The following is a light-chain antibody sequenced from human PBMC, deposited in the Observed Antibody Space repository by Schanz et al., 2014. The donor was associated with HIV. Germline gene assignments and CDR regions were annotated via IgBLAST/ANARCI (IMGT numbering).Light chain of an antibody. V-gene: IGLV2-8*01. CDR2: EVN. Sequence: QSVLTQPPSASGSPGQSVTISCTGTSSDVGGYNYVPWYQQHPGKAPKLMIYEVNKRPSGVPDRFSGSKSGNTASLTVSGLQAEDEADYYCSSYAGSNNFGVFGGGTKLTVL. CDR3: SSYAGSNNFGV. CDR1: SSDVGGYNY. J-gene: IGLJ3*02.